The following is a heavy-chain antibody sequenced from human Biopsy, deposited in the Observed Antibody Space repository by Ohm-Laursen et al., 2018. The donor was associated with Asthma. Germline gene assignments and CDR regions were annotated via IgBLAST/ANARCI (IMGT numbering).Heavy chain of an antibody. J-gene: IGHJ6*02. V-gene: IGHV3-30*03. Sequence: SLRLSCAASGFTFSTYGMHWVRQAPGKGLEWVAYIAWDGINSYYADSVKGRFTISRDNSRNTLYLQKISLRADDTAVYYCARAGESDLVGGLDVWGQGTTVNVS. CDR1: GFTFSTYG. CDR3: ARAGESDLVGGLDV. CDR2: IAWDGINS. D-gene: IGHD2-21*01.